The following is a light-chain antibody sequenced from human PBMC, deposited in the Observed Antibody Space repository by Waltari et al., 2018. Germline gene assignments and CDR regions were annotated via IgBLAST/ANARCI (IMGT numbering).Light chain of an antibody. CDR2: GAS. Sequence: EIVMTQSPATLSVSPGERATLSCRASQSVSTNLAWYQQKPGQPPRILIYGASTRSTGVPARFSVSGSGTEFTLTISSLQSEDFAIYYCQQYNNWPETFGQGTKLEIE. J-gene: IGKJ2*01. CDR3: QQYNNWPET. CDR1: QSVSTN. V-gene: IGKV3-15*01.